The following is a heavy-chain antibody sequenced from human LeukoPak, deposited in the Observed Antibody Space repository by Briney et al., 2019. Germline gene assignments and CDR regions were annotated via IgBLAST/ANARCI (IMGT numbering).Heavy chain of an antibody. D-gene: IGHD3-22*01. CDR2: INPNSGGT. Sequence: GASVKVSCKASGYTFTSYGISWVRQAPGQGLEWMGWINPNSGGTNYAQKFQGRVTMTRDTSISTAYMELSRLRSDDTAVYYCARGDSSGYYCDYWGQGTLVTVSS. V-gene: IGHV1-2*02. J-gene: IGHJ4*02. CDR3: ARGDSSGYYCDY. CDR1: GYTFTSYG.